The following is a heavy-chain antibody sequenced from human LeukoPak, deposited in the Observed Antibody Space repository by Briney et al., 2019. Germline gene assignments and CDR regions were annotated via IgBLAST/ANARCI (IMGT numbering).Heavy chain of an antibody. CDR2: IKQDGSEK. D-gene: IGHD6-19*01. CDR1: GFTFSSYW. J-gene: IGHJ4*02. Sequence: PGGSLRLSCAASGFTFSSYWMSWVRQAPGKGLEWVANIKQDGSEKYYVDSVKGRFTISRDNAKNSLYLQMNSLRAEDTAVYYCAKGLVQWLVGFDYWGQGTLVTVSS. V-gene: IGHV3-7*01. CDR3: AKGLVQWLVGFDY.